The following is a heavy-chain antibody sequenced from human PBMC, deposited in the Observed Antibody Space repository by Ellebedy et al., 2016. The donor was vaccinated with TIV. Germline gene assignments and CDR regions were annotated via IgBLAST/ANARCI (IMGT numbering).Heavy chain of an antibody. CDR1: GGSFSGYY. J-gene: IGHJ4*02. D-gene: IGHD3-10*01. CDR3: ARGTMVRGVRRGYYFDY. V-gene: IGHV4-34*01. CDR2: INHSGST. Sequence: SETLSLXXAVYGGSFSGYYWSWIRQPPGKGLEWIGEINHSGSTNYNPSLKSRVTISVDTSKNQFSLKLSSVTAADTAVYYCARGTMVRGVRRGYYFDYWGQGTLVTVSS.